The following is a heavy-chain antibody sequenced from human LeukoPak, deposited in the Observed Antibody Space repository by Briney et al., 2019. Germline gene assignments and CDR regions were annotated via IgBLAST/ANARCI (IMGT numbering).Heavy chain of an antibody. CDR1: GFTFSNYG. V-gene: IGHV3-30*02. Sequence: GGSLRLSCAASGFTFSNYGMHWVRQAPGKGLEWVTFIHYDGSNKYYTDSVKGRFAISRDISKNTLYLQTNSLRAEDTAVYFCAKASYSGYDPIDSWGQGTLVTVSS. D-gene: IGHD5-12*01. J-gene: IGHJ4*02. CDR3: AKASYSGYDPIDS. CDR2: IHYDGSNK.